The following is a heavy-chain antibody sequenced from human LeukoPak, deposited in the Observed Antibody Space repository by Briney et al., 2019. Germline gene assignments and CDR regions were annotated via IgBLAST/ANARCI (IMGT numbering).Heavy chain of an antibody. D-gene: IGHD3-3*01. Sequence: PGGSLRLYCAASGFTFSSYSMNWVRQAPGKGLEWVSSISSSSSYIYYADSVKGRFTISRDNAKNSLYLQMNSLRAEDTAVYYCARGSADFWSGYDGGATDYWGQGTLVTVSS. CDR1: GFTFSSYS. V-gene: IGHV3-21*01. CDR2: ISSSSSYI. CDR3: ARGSADFWSGYDGGATDY. J-gene: IGHJ4*02.